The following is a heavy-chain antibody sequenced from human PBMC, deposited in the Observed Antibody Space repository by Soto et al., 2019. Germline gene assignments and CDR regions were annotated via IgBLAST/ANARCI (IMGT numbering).Heavy chain of an antibody. CDR1: GGSFSGYY. CDR3: ARGYHWNYRVYYYYYMDV. D-gene: IGHD1-7*01. J-gene: IGHJ6*03. Sequence: PSETLSLTCAVYGGSFSGYYWSWIRQPPGKGLEWIGEINHSGSTNYNPSLKSRVTISVDTSKNQFSLKLSSVTAADTAVYYCARGYHWNYRVYYYYYMDVWGKGTTVTVSS. CDR2: INHSGST. V-gene: IGHV4-34*01.